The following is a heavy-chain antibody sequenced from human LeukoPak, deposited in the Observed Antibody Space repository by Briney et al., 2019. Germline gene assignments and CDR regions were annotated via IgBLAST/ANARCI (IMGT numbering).Heavy chain of an antibody. J-gene: IGHJ4*02. CDR1: GFTFSNYA. CDR2: ISGSSGLT. Sequence: GGSLRLSCAASGFTFSNYAMSWVRQAPGRGLEWVSAISGSSGLTYYADSVKGRFTISRDNSKNTLFLQMNSLTAGDTAVYFCARIGGSSGAFYFDYWGQGTLVTVSS. V-gene: IGHV3-23*01. D-gene: IGHD1-26*01. CDR3: ARIGGSSGAFYFDY.